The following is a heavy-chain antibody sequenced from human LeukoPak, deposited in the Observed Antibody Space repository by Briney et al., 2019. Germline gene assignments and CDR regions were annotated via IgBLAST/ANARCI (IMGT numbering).Heavy chain of an antibody. CDR3: ARQWRGYSGYAAFDI. D-gene: IGHD5-12*01. Sequence: ASVKVSCKASGGTSSSYAISWVRQAPGQGLEWMGRIIPILGIANYAQKFQGRVTITADKSTSTAYMELSSLRSEDTAVYYCARQWRGYSGYAAFDIWGQGTMVTVSS. CDR2: IIPILGIA. CDR1: GGTSSSYA. V-gene: IGHV1-69*04. J-gene: IGHJ3*02.